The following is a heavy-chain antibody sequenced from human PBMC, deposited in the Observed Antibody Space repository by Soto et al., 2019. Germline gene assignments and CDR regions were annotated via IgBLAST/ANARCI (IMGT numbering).Heavy chain of an antibody. D-gene: IGHD2-15*01. CDR2: IWYDGSNK. CDR3: ASLISPKVAGGDY. J-gene: IGHJ4*02. CDR1: GFTFSSYG. Sequence: QVQLVESGGGVVQPGRSLRLSCAASGFTFSSYGMHWVRQAPGKGLEWVAVIWYDGSNKYYADSVKGRFTISRDNSKNTLYLQMNSLRAEDTAVYYCASLISPKVAGGDYWGQGTLVTVSS. V-gene: IGHV3-33*01.